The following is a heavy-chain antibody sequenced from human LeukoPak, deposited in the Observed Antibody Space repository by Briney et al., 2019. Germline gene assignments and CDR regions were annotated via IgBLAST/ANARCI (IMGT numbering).Heavy chain of an antibody. D-gene: IGHD5-18*01. Sequence: PGGSLRLSCAASGFTFNDYWVHWVRQAPGKGLVWVSRINGDGSSTTYADSVKGRFTIFRDNSRNTLYLQMSSLRAEDTAVYYCARGWDTAIIKGYFDYWGQGTLVTVSS. CDR3: ARGWDTAIIKGYFDY. CDR1: GFTFNDYW. V-gene: IGHV3-74*01. J-gene: IGHJ4*02. CDR2: INGDGSST.